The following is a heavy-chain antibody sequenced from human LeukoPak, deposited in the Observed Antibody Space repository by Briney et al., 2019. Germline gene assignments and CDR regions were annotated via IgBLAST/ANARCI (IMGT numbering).Heavy chain of an antibody. CDR3: AKDSYSKGDF. CDR2: IKNDGAVK. V-gene: IGHV3-7*01. J-gene: IGHJ4*02. Sequence: GGSLRLSCAASGFTFSYHWMTWVRQAPGKGLEWVANIKNDGAVKTYVDSVKGRFTISRDNAKNSLYLQMNSLRAEDTAVYYCAKDSYSKGDFWGQGVLVTVSS. D-gene: IGHD6-13*01. CDR1: GFTFSYHW.